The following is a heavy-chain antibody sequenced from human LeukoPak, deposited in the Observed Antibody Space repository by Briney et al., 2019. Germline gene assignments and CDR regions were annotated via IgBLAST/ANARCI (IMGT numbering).Heavy chain of an antibody. J-gene: IGHJ4*02. V-gene: IGHV1-18*01. Sequence: ASVKVSCKASGYTFTSYGISRVRQAPGQGLEWMGWISAYNGNTNYAQKLQGRVTMTTDTSTSTAYMELRSLRSDDTAVYYCARGPYYYDSSGYHFDYWGQGTLVTVSS. CDR3: ARGPYYYDSSGYHFDY. D-gene: IGHD3-22*01. CDR2: ISAYNGNT. CDR1: GYTFTSYG.